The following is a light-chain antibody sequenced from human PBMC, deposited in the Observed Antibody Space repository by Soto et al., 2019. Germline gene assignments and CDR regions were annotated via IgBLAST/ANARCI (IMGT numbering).Light chain of an antibody. J-gene: IGKJ5*01. Sequence: EIVLTQSPGILSLSPGERATLSCRASQSVSNDFLAWYQQKPGQAPRLLIYGASTRATDVPDRFSGSGSGADFTLTISRLEPEDFAVYYCQLYGISPHFGQGTRLEIK. CDR2: GAS. CDR1: QSVSNDF. CDR3: QLYGISPH. V-gene: IGKV3-20*01.